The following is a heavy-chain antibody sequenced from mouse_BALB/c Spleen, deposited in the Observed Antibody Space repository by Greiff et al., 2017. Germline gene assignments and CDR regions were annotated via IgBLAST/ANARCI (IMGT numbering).Heavy chain of an antibody. Sequence: EVKVVESGGDLVKPGGSLKLSCAASGFTFSSYGMSWVRQTPDKRLEWVATISSGGSYTYYPDSVKGRFTISRDNAKNTLYLQMSSLKSEDTAMYYCAREEVREAYWGQGTLVTVSA. CDR2: ISSGGSYT. D-gene: IGHD2-14*01. V-gene: IGHV5-6*01. CDR3: AREEVREAY. CDR1: GFTFSSYG. J-gene: IGHJ3*01.